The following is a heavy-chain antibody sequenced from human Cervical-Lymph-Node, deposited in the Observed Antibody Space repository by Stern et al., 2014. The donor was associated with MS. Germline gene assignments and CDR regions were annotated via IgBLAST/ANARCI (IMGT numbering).Heavy chain of an antibody. D-gene: IGHD2-15*01. V-gene: IGHV1-69*06. J-gene: IGHJ5*02. CDR3: AKKGGKHCSNGSCLDP. Sequence: QVQLGQSGAEVKQPWSSVKVSCKASGGTFSNYAITWVRQAPGQGLEWMGGIIPIFGTTNYAQKFQSRVTITADKSTSTAYVKLSSLTSEDTAMYYCAKKGGKHCSNGSCLDPWGQETLVTVSS. CDR2: IIPIFGTT. CDR1: GGTFSNYA.